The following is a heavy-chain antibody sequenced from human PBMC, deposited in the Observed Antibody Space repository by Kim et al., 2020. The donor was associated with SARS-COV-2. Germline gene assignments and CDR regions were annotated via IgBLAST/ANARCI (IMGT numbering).Heavy chain of an antibody. CDR1: GFTFSSYA. CDR3: AKGSTDWELLFDY. J-gene: IGHJ4*02. D-gene: IGHD1-26*01. V-gene: IGHV3-23*03. Sequence: GGSLRLSCAASGFTFSSYAMSWVRQAPGKGLEWVSVIYSGGSSTYYADSVKGRFTISRDNSKNTLYLQMNSLRAEDTAVYYCAKGSTDWELLFDYWGQGTLVTVSS. CDR2: IYSGGSST.